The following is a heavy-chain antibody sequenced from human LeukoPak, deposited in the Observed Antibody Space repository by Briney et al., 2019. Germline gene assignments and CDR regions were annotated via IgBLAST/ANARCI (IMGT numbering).Heavy chain of an antibody. V-gene: IGHV3-33*01. CDR1: GFTFSGFG. J-gene: IGHJ4*02. CDR2: IWYDGSNK. Sequence: GGSLRLSCAASGFTFSGFGMHWVRQAPGKGLEWVAVIWYDGSNKYYADSVKGRFTITRDNSDNTLYLQMNSLRAEDTAVYFCARGGSGSYIYYFDYWGQGTPVTVSS. D-gene: IGHD1-26*01. CDR3: ARGGSGSYIYYFDY.